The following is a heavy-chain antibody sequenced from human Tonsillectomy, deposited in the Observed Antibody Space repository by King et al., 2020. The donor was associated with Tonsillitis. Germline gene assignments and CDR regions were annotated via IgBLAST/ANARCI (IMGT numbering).Heavy chain of an antibody. CDR3: ARVVYDYGDYRVGYLDY. Sequence: LQLQESGSGLVKPSQTLSLTCAVSGGSISSGGYSWSWIRQPPGKGLEWIGYIYQSGSTYYNPSLKSRVTISVDRSKNQFSLKLSSVTAADTAVYYCARVVYDYGDYRVGYLDYGGRGTLVSVST. J-gene: IGHJ4*02. CDR1: GGSISSGGYS. D-gene: IGHD4-17*01. CDR2: IYQSGST. V-gene: IGHV4-30-2*01.